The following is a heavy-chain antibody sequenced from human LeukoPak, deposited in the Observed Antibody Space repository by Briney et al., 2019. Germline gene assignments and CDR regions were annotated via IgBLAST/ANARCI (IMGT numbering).Heavy chain of an antibody. CDR1: GFTFSSYW. CDR3: ATPLLHEYLFDY. Sequence: GGSLRLSCAASGFTFSSYWMHWVRQAPGKGLVWVSRINSDGSSTSYADSVKGRFTISRDNAKNTLYLQMNSLRAEDTAVYYCATPLLHEYLFDYWGQGTLVTVSS. V-gene: IGHV3-74*01. J-gene: IGHJ4*02. D-gene: IGHD2-2*02. CDR2: INSDGSST.